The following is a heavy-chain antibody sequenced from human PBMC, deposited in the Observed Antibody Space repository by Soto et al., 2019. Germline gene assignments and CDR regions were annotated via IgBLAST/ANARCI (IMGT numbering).Heavy chain of an antibody. CDR2: IIPIFGTA. V-gene: IGHV1-69*01. J-gene: IGHJ6*02. CDR3: ARARITIFGVVTNYYYYYYGMDV. Sequence: QVQLVQSGAEVKKPGSSVKVSCKASGGTFSSYAISWVRQAPGQGLEWMGGIIPIFGTANYAQKFQGRVKTTADESTSTAYMELSSLRSEDTALYYCARARITIFGVVTNYYYYYYGMDVWGQGTTVTVSS. D-gene: IGHD3-3*01. CDR1: GGTFSSYA.